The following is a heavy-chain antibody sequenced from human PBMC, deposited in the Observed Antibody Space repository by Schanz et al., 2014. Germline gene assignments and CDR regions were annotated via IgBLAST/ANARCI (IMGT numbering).Heavy chain of an antibody. CDR2: IYSGGST. V-gene: IGHV3-66*01. J-gene: IGHJ3*02. Sequence: EVQLVESGGGLVKPGDSLRLSCAASGFTFSSYTMKWVRQAPGKGLEWVAVIYSGGSTFYTDSVKGRFTISRDNSKNTLYLQMNSLIAEDTAVYYCAKCIGWYGRCAFDIWGQGTMVTVSS. D-gene: IGHD6-19*01. CDR1: GFTFSSYT. CDR3: AKCIGWYGRCAFDI.